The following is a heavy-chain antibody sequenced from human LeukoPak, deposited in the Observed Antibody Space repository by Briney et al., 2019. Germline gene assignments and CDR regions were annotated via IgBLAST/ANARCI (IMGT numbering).Heavy chain of an antibody. Sequence: SETLSLTRTVSGGSISSGGYYWSWIRQHPGKGLEWIGYIYYSGSTYYNPSLKSRVTISVDTSKNQFSLKLSSVTAADTAVYYCARDSPDILTGYYTLDYWGQGTLVTVSS. CDR3: ARDSPDILTGYYTLDY. J-gene: IGHJ4*02. V-gene: IGHV4-31*03. D-gene: IGHD3-9*01. CDR1: GGSISSGGYY. CDR2: IYYSGST.